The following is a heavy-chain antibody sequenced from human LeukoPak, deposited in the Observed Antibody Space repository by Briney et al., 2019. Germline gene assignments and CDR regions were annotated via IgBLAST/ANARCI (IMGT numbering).Heavy chain of an antibody. CDR1: GYTFTSFD. Sequence: GASVKVSCKASGYTFTSFDINWVRQATGQGLEWMGWMNPNSGNTGYAQKFQGRVTMTRNTSISTAYMELSSLRSEDTAVYYCARGRILGFLTPADAFDIWGQGTMVTVSS. D-gene: IGHD3-3*01. J-gene: IGHJ3*02. V-gene: IGHV1-8*01. CDR2: MNPNSGNT. CDR3: ARGRILGFLTPADAFDI.